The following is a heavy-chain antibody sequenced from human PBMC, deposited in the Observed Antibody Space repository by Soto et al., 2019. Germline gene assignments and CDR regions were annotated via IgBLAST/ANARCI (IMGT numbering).Heavy chain of an antibody. Sequence: AASVKVSCKASDYTFTSYGISWVRQAPGQGLEWMGWISAYNGNTNYAQKLQGRVTMTTDTSTSTAYMELRSLRSDDTAVYYCAREDVLRFLEWIINPALYRSYGLDVWGQGTTVTVSS. CDR2: ISAYNGNT. D-gene: IGHD3-3*01. CDR3: AREDVLRFLEWIINPALYRSYGLDV. V-gene: IGHV1-18*04. J-gene: IGHJ6*02. CDR1: DYTFTSYG.